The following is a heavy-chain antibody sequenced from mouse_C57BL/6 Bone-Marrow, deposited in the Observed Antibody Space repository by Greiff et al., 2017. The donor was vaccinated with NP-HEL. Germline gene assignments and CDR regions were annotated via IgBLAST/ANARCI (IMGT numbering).Heavy chain of an antibody. D-gene: IGHD1-1*01. Sequence: VQLQQSGPELVKPGASVKIPCKASGYTFTDYNMDWVKQSHGKSLEWIGDINPNNGGTIYNQKFKGKATLTVDKSSSTAYMELRSLTSEDTAFYYSASNGAYYYGSACWFAYWGKGTLVTVSA. CDR2: INPNNGGT. J-gene: IGHJ3*01. CDR1: GYTFTDYN. V-gene: IGHV1-18*01. CDR3: ASNGAYYYGSACWFAY.